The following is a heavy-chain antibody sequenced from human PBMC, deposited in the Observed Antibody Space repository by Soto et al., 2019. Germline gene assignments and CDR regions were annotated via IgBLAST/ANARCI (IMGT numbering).Heavy chain of an antibody. D-gene: IGHD2-15*01. Sequence: GGSLRLSCAASGFTFSSYSMNWVRQAPGKGLEWVSSISSSSSYIYYADSVKGRFTISRDNAKNSLYLQMNSLRAEDTAVYYCARETLGSCSGGSCYGYYGLDVWGQGTTVTVSS. CDR2: ISSSSSYI. J-gene: IGHJ6*02. CDR3: ARETLGSCSGGSCYGYYGLDV. V-gene: IGHV3-21*01. CDR1: GFTFSSYS.